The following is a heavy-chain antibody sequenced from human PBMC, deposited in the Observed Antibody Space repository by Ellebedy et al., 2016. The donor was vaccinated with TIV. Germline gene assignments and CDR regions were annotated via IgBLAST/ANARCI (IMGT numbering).Heavy chain of an antibody. Sequence: PGGSLRLSCAASGFTFSSYEMNWVRQAPGKGLDWVSYIRTGASTIYYADSVKGRFTISRDDAKNSLFLQMDSLRAEDTAVYYCARDAILIRGYGMDVWGQGTTVTVSS. CDR1: GFTFSSYE. CDR2: IRTGASTI. V-gene: IGHV3-48*03. CDR3: ARDAILIRGYGMDV. D-gene: IGHD3-16*01. J-gene: IGHJ6*02.